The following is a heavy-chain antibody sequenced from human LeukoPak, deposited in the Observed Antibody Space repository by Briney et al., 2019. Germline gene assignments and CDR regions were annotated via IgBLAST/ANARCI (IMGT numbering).Heavy chain of an antibody. CDR3: ARDIITMVRGAGPSTDMDV. CDR1: GYTFTSYD. CDR2: MNPNSGNT. D-gene: IGHD3-10*01. J-gene: IGHJ6*02. Sequence: ASVKVSCKASGYTFTSYDINWVRQATGQGLEWMGWMNPNSGNTGYAQKFQGRVTMTRDTSISTAYMELSSLRSEDTAVYYCARDIITMVRGAGPSTDMDVWGQGTTVTVSS. V-gene: IGHV1-8*01.